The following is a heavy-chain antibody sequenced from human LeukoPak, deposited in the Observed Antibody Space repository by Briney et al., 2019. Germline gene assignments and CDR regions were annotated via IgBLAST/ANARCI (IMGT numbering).Heavy chain of an antibody. CDR2: IKQDGSEK. D-gene: IGHD6-13*01. CDR3: ARASAGNDY. Sequence: GGSLRLSCVVSGITLSNYGMSWVRQAPGKGLEWVANIKQDGSEKYYVDSVKGRFTISRDNAKHSLYLQMNSLRAEDTAMYSCARASAGNDYWGQGTLVTVSS. CDR1: GITLSNYG. V-gene: IGHV3-7*01. J-gene: IGHJ4*02.